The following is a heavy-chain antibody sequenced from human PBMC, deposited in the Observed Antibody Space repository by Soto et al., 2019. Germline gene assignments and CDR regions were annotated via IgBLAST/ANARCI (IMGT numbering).Heavy chain of an antibody. V-gene: IGHV3-23*01. J-gene: IGHJ4*02. CDR3: AATTTMAATWRTYYLDF. D-gene: IGHD3-10*01. CDR2: ISGGGGTT. Sequence: EVQLLESGGGLVQPGGSLRLSCAASEFSFRNYAMSWVRQAPGKGLEWVSGISGGGGTTYYADSVKGRFTISRDSSKNTLFLQMNSLRAEDTAVYYCAATTTMAATWRTYYLDFWGQGTLVTVSS. CDR1: EFSFRNYA.